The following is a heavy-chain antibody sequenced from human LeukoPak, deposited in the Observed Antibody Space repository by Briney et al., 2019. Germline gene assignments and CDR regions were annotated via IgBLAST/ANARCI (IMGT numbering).Heavy chain of an antibody. J-gene: IGHJ4*02. V-gene: IGHV4-30-4*01. Sequence: TTSQTLSLTCTVSGGSISSGDYYWSWIRQPPGKGLEWIGYIYYSGSTNYNPSLNGRVTISGDASKNQFSLKLTSVTAADTAVYYCARIYFRRLITKERQRYFDSWGRGTVVIVSS. D-gene: IGHD3-16*01. CDR2: IYYSGST. CDR3: ARIYFRRLITKERQRYFDS. CDR1: GGSISSGDYY.